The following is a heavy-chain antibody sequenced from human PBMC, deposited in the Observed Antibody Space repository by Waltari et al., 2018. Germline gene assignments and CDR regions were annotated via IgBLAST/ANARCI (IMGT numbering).Heavy chain of an antibody. J-gene: IGHJ4*02. CDR2: IYSGGST. Sequence: EVQLLASGGGLVQPGGSLRLSCAASGFTLRSYAMSWVRQAPGKGLEWVSVIYSGGSTYYADSVKGRFTISRDNSKNTLYLQMNSLRAEDTAVYYCAKEKSRWGQGTLVTVSS. CDR1: GFTLRSYA. V-gene: IGHV3-23*03. CDR3: AKEKSR.